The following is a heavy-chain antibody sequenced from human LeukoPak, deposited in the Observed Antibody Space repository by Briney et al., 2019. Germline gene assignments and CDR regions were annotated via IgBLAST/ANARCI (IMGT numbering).Heavy chain of an antibody. D-gene: IGHD3-10*01. J-gene: IGHJ6*03. CDR3: HLRAPGYMDV. CDR2: MYYDGST. V-gene: IGHV4-39*07. CDR1: GGSIYSTSFY. Sequence: PSETLSLTCTVSGGSIYSTSFYWGWIRQPPGKGLEWIGSMYYDGSTYYNPSLKSRVTISVDTSKNQFSLKLSSVTAADTAVYYCHLRAPGYMDVWGKGTTVTVSS.